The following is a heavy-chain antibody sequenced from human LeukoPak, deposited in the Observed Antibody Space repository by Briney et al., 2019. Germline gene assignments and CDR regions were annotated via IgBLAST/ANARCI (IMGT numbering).Heavy chain of an antibody. V-gene: IGHV3-23*01. CDR2: IGGSGDRT. Sequence: GGSLRLSCAVSGFTFRSYAMSWVRQAPGKGLQWVSAIGGSGDRTFYTDSVKGRFTISRDNSKDTVYLQMNSLSADDTAVYYCARDLGDNNDFAPLFQHWGQGTLVTVSS. CDR3: ARDLGDNNDFAPLFQH. D-gene: IGHD3-3*01. J-gene: IGHJ1*01. CDR1: GFTFRSYA.